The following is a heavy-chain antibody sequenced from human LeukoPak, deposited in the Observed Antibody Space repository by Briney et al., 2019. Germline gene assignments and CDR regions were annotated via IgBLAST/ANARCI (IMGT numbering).Heavy chain of an antibody. CDR3: ATVTYYYDSSGPYSDY. V-gene: IGHV3-23*01. CDR1: GFTFSSYA. D-gene: IGHD3-22*01. Sequence: QPGGSLRLSCAASGFTFSSYAMSWVRQAPGKGLEWVSAISGSGGSTYYADSVKGRLTISRDNSKNTLYLQMNSLRAEDTAVYYCATVTYYYDSSGPYSDYWGQGTLVTVSS. J-gene: IGHJ4*02. CDR2: ISGSGGST.